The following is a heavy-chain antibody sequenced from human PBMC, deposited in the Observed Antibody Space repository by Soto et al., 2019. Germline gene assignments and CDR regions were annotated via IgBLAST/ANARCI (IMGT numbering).Heavy chain of an antibody. CDR1: GFTFSNYG. CDR2: MWDDGSNQ. J-gene: IGHJ4*02. D-gene: IGHD1-26*01. V-gene: IGHV3-33*01. CDR3: ARREGYYFDH. Sequence: QVQLVESGGGVVQPGRSLRLSCEASGFTFSNYGMHWVRQAPGKGLEWVAIMWDDGSNQFYADSVKGRFTISRDTSKNTPYLQMNSLRTEDTAIYYCARREGYYFDHWGQGTLVTVSS.